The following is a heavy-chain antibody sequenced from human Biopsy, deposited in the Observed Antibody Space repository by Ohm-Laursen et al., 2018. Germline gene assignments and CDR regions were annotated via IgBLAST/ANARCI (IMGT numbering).Heavy chain of an antibody. CDR3: ARILGSTVTTYSATDV. Sequence: TQTLTLTCSVSGFSLSNGRMGVSWIRQPPGKALEWLAHIFPDDEKAYSTSLKSRLTISKDTSKSQVVLTMTNLDPVDTATYYCARILGSTVTTYSATDVWGQGTTVTVSS. CDR2: IFPDDEK. J-gene: IGHJ6*02. D-gene: IGHD4-17*01. V-gene: IGHV2-26*01. CDR1: GFSLSNGRMG.